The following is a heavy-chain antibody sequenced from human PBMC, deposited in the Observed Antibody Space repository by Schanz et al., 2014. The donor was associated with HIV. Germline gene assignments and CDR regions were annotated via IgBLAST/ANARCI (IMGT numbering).Heavy chain of an antibody. D-gene: IGHD3-9*01. V-gene: IGHV3-33*01. Sequence: QVQLVESGGGVVQPGRSLRLSCAASGFTFSSYGMHWVRQAPGKGLEWVTVIWSDGSNAYYADSVRGRFTIFRDNSKNTLYLQMDSLRAEDTALYYCARSYDILTGYYSSPFDYWGQGTLVTVSS. CDR2: IWSDGSNA. J-gene: IGHJ4*02. CDR3: ARSYDILTGYYSSPFDY. CDR1: GFTFSSYG.